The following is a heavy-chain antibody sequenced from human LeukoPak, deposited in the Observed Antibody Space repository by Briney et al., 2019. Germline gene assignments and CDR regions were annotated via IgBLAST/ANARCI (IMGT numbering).Heavy chain of an antibody. V-gene: IGHV1-69*06. CDR1: GDTFTTYA. D-gene: IGHD3-10*01. CDR2: IIPMFGTP. Sequence: SVTVSCKTSGDTFTTYAIIWVRQAPGQGLEWMGGIIPMFGTPNYAQRLQGRVTITADKSTKTAYMELSRLRSDDTAVYYCARDGVRLLWFGELFSHYYYYMDVWGKGTTVTVSS. J-gene: IGHJ6*03. CDR3: ARDGVRLLWFGELFSHYYYYMDV.